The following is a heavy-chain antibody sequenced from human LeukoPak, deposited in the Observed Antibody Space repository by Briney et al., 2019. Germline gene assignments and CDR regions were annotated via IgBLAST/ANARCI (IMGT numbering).Heavy chain of an antibody. CDR1: GFTVSSNY. J-gene: IGHJ3*02. V-gene: IGHV3-53*01. CDR2: IYSGGST. D-gene: IGHD3-22*01. Sequence: PGGSLSLSCAASGFTVSSNYMSWVRQAPGKGLEWVSVIYSGGSTYYADSVKGRFTISRDNSKNTLYLQMNSLRAEDTAVYYCAREKYYYDSSGHHDAFDIWGQGTMVTVSS. CDR3: AREKYYYDSSGHHDAFDI.